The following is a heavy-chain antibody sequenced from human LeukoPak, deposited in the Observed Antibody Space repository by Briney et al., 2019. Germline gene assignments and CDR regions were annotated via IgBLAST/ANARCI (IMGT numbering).Heavy chain of an antibody. CDR1: GYTLTELS. V-gene: IGHV1-24*01. D-gene: IGHD4-17*01. CDR3: ASRYYGDYFFDY. J-gene: IGHJ4*02. Sequence: ASVKVSCKVSGYTLTELSMHRVRQAPGKGLEWMGGFDPEDGETIYAQKFQGRVTMTEDTSTDTAYMELSSLRSEDTAVYYCASRYYGDYFFDYWGQGTLVTVSS. CDR2: FDPEDGET.